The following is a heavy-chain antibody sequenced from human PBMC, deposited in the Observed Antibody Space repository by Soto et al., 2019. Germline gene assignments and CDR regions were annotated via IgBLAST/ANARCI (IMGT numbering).Heavy chain of an antibody. CDR1: GFTFSSYA. CDR2: ISGSGGST. CDR3: AKDTHSSSWYYFDY. D-gene: IGHD6-13*01. V-gene: IGHV3-23*01. J-gene: IGHJ4*02. Sequence: GGSLRLSCAASGFTFSSYAMSWVRQAPGKGLEWVSAISGSGGSTNYADSVKGRFTISRDNSKNTLYLQMNSLRAEDTAVYYCAKDTHSSSWYYFDYWGQGTLVTVSS.